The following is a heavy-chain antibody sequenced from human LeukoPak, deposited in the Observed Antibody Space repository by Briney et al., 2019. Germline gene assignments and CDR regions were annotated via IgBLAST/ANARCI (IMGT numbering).Heavy chain of an antibody. CDR1: GFTFSSYA. J-gene: IGHJ4*02. Sequence: GGSLRLSCAASGFTFSSYAMSWVRQAPGKGLEWVSVIYSGGSTYYADSVKGRFTISRDNSKNTLYLQMNSLRAEDTAVYYCARDHNFDYWGQGTLVTVSP. CDR2: IYSGGST. CDR3: ARDHNFDY. V-gene: IGHV3-53*01.